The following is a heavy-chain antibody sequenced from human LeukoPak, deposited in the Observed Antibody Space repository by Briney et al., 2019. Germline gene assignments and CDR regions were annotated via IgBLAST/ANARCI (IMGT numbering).Heavy chain of an antibody. CDR3: VRDRGTYRPIDY. J-gene: IGHJ4*02. CDR1: GFTVSSSY. Sequence: GGSLRLSCAASGFTVSSSYMAWVRQAPGMGLEWVSSISYTGTYIYYADSVKGRFTISRDNAQNSLYLQMNSLRAEDTAIYYCVRDRGTYRPIDYWGQGTLVTVSS. CDR2: ISYTGTYI. V-gene: IGHV3-21*04. D-gene: IGHD1-26*01.